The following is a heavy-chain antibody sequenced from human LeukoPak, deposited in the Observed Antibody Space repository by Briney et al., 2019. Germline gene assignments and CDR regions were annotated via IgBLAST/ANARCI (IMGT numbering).Heavy chain of an antibody. CDR2: IYYSGST. CDR1: GGSMTSSGYY. J-gene: IGHJ4*02. D-gene: IGHD4-23*01. V-gene: IGHV4-61*08. CDR3: ARLDYGGNSPAFDY. Sequence: SETLSLTCTVSGGSMTSSGYYWTWIRQPPGKGLEWIGYIYYSGSTNYNPSLKSRVTISVDTSKNQFSLKLSSVTAADTAVYYCARLDYGGNSPAFDYWGQGTLVTVSS.